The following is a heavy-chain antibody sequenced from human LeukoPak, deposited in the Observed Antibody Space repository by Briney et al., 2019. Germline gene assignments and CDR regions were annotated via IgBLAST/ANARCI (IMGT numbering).Heavy chain of an antibody. J-gene: IGHJ4*02. D-gene: IGHD3-10*01. V-gene: IGHV4-31*03. Sequence: SQTLSLTCTVSGGSISSGGYYWSWIRQHPGKGLEWIGYIYYSGSTYYNPSLKSRVTISVDTSKNQFSLKLSSVTAADTAVYYCVRLSSGSRPNFDYWGQGTLVTVSS. CDR3: VRLSSGSRPNFDY. CDR1: GGSISSGGYY. CDR2: IYYSGST.